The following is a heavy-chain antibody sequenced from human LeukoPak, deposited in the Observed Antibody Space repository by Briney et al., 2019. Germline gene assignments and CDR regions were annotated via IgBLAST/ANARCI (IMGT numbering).Heavy chain of an antibody. Sequence: PGGSLRLSCAASGFTFSSYGMHWVRQAPGKGLEWVAVIWYGGSNKYYADSVKGRFTISRDNSKNTLYLQMNSLRAEDTAVYYCAKDRGTSSPYGGYFDYWGQGTLVTVSS. CDR1: GFTFSSYG. J-gene: IGHJ4*02. CDR3: AKDRGTSSPYGGYFDY. CDR2: IWYGGSNK. D-gene: IGHD2-2*01. V-gene: IGHV3-30*02.